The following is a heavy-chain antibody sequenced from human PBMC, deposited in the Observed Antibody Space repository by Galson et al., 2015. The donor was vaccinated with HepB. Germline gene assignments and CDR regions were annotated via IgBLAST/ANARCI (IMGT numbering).Heavy chain of an antibody. CDR2: IKSKTDGGTT. D-gene: IGHD3-10*01. CDR3: TTYYYYGSGSYYPRFDP. CDR1: GFTSSNAW. V-gene: IGHV3-15*01. J-gene: IGHJ5*02. Sequence: SLRLSCAASGFTSSNAWMSWVRQAPGKGLEWVGRIKSKTDGGTTDYAAPVKGRFTISRDDSKNTLYLQMNSLKTEDTAVYYCTTYYYYGSGSYYPRFDPWGQGTLVTVSS.